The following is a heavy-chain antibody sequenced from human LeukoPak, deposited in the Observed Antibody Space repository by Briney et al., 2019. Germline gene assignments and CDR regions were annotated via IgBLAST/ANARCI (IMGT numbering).Heavy chain of an antibody. D-gene: IGHD3-10*01. CDR2: ISSNGGST. V-gene: IGHV3-64*01. CDR1: GFTFSSYA. J-gene: IGHJ6*03. CDR3: ARDYYGSAPDYYYMDV. Sequence: HPGGPLRLSCEAPGFTFSSYAMPWVRQAPGKGLEYASAISSNGGSTYYANSVKGRFTISRDNSKNTLYLQMGSLRAEDMAVYYCARDYYGSAPDYYYMDVWGKGTTVTVSS.